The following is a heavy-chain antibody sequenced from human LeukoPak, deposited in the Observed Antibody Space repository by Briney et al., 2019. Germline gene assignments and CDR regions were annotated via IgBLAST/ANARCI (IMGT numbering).Heavy chain of an antibody. CDR3: AADTMNSGWFTLGAFDI. V-gene: IGHV1-2*02. D-gene: IGHD6-19*01. Sequence: GASVKVSCKASGYTFAAYYMYWVRQAPGQGLERMGWIRPNSGVTNYTQKFQGRVTMTRDTSINTAYMELSSLRSEDTAVYYCAADTMNSGWFTLGAFDIWGQGTMVTVSS. CDR1: GYTFAAYY. CDR2: IRPNSGVT. J-gene: IGHJ3*02.